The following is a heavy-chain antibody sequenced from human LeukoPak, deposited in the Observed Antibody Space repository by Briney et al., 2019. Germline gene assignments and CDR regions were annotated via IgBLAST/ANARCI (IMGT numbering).Heavy chain of an antibody. CDR2: ISSSSSYI. D-gene: IGHD1-14*01. V-gene: IGHV3-21*01. CDR1: GFTFSSYS. J-gene: IGHJ4*02. CDR3: AREANTTPHGDY. Sequence: GGSLRLSCAASGFTFSSYSMNWVRQAPGKGLEWVSSISSSSSYIYYADSVKGRFTISRDNAKNSLYLQMNSLRAEDTAVYYCAREANTTPHGDYWGQGTLVTVSS.